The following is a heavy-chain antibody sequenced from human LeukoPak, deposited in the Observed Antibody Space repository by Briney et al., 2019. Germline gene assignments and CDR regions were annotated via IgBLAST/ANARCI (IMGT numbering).Heavy chain of an antibody. CDR2: INHSGST. CDR1: GGSFSGYY. CDR3: ARGRGGYNSFDY. D-gene: IGHD5-24*01. Sequence: SETLSLTFSVYGGSFSGYYWSWIRQPPGKGLEWIGEINHSGSTNYNPSLKSRVTISVDTSKNQFSLKLSSVTAADTAVYYCARGRGGYNSFDYWGQGTLVTVSS. J-gene: IGHJ4*02. V-gene: IGHV4-34*01.